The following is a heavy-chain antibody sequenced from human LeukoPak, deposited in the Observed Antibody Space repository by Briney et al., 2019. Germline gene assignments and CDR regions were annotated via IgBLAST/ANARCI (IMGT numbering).Heavy chain of an antibody. Sequence: KPSETLSLTCTVSGGSISSYYWSWIRLPPGKGLEWIGYIYYSGSTNYNPSLKSRVTISVDTSKNQFSLKLSSVTAADTAVYYCARGPFGVPAAIGPWGQGTMVTVSS. J-gene: IGHJ3*01. CDR2: IYYSGST. CDR1: GGSISSYY. V-gene: IGHV4-59*01. CDR3: ARGPFGVPAAIGP. D-gene: IGHD2-2*01.